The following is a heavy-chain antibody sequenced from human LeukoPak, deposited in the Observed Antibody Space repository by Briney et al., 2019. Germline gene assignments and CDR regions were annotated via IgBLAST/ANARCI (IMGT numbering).Heavy chain of an antibody. CDR2: INHSGST. D-gene: IGHD6-13*01. V-gene: IGHV4-34*01. Sequence: GSLRLSCAASGFTFSGYVMTWVRQAPGKGLEWIGEINHSGSTNYNPSLKSRVSISVDTSKNQFSLKLSSVTAADTAVYYCARLVGTGYSSSWYYYYYMDVWGKGTTVTVSS. CDR3: ARLVGTGYSSSWYYYYYMDV. CDR1: GFTFSGYV. J-gene: IGHJ6*03.